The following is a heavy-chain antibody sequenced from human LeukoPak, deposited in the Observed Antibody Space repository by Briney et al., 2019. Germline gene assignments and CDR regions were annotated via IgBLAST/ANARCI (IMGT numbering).Heavy chain of an antibody. V-gene: IGHV1-2*06. Sequence: GASVKVSCKASGYTFTGYYMHWMRQAPGQGLEWMGRINPNSGGTDYAQKFQGRVTITRDTSISTAYMELSRLRSDDTAVYYCAREFDEGMVRGFDPWGQGTLVTVSS. CDR3: AREFDEGMVRGFDP. CDR2: INPNSGGT. J-gene: IGHJ5*02. CDR1: GYTFTGYY. D-gene: IGHD3-10*01.